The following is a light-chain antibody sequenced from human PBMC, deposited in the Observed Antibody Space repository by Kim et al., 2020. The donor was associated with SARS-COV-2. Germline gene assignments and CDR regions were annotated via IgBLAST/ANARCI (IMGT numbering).Light chain of an antibody. CDR3: QQFGSSPLYS. CDR1: QSVISNK. J-gene: IGKJ2*03. CDR2: DAS. Sequence: SPGERATRSCRASQSVISNKLAWYQQKPGQAPRLLIYDASSRATGIPDRFSGSGSGTDFTLTIIRLEPEDFAVYYCQQFGSSPLYSFGQGTKLEI. V-gene: IGKV3-20*01.